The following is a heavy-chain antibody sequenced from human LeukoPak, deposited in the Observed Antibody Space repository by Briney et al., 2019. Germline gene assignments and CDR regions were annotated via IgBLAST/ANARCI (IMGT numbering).Heavy chain of an antibody. J-gene: IGHJ4*02. V-gene: IGHV4-34*01. CDR1: GGSFSGYY. D-gene: IGHD1-26*01. CDR2: ISHSGST. CDR3: ARVPRGYYFDY. Sequence: SETLSLTCAVYGGSFSGYYWSWIRQPPGKGLEWIGEISHSGSTNYNPSLKSRVTISVDTSKNQFSLKLSSVTAADTAVYYCARVPRGYYFDYWGQGTLVTVSS.